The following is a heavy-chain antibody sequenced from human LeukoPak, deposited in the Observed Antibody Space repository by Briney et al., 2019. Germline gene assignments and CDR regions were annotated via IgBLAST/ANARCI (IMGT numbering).Heavy chain of an antibody. D-gene: IGHD1-1*01. Sequence: ASVKVSCKASGYTFTSYDINWVRQATGQGLEWTGWMNPNSGNTGYAQKFQGRVTITRNTSISTAYMELSSLRSEDTAVYYCARLHNWIDGQAFDIWGQGTMVTVSS. CDR3: ARLHNWIDGQAFDI. V-gene: IGHV1-8*03. J-gene: IGHJ3*02. CDR2: MNPNSGNT. CDR1: GYTFTSYD.